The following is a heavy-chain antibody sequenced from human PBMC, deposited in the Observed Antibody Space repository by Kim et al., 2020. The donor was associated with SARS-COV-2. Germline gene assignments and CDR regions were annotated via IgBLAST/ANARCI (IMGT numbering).Heavy chain of an antibody. D-gene: IGHD6-6*01. CDR1: GFTFSDHY. V-gene: IGHV3-72*01. CDR2: IRNRARSYTT. Sequence: GGSLRLSCAVSGFTFSDHYKDWIRQAPGKGLEWVCRIRNRARSYTTEYAASVEGRFSISRDGSRDSLYLHMNSLRSEDTAVYYCARGQKVLRPAFDIWGQGPVVTVPS. J-gene: IGHJ3*02. CDR3: ARGQKVLRPAFDI.